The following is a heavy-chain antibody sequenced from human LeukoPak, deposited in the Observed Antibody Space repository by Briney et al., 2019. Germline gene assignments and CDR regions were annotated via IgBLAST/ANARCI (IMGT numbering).Heavy chain of an antibody. CDR3: ARRRKKYYYDSSGYSDAFDI. Sequence: SETLSLTCAVSGGSFCVYYWSWIRHPPGKGLEWMGEINHSGSTNYNPSLKSRVTISVGTSKNQFSLKLSSVTAADTAVYYCARRRKKYYYDSSGYSDAFDIWGQGTMVTVSS. V-gene: IGHV4-34*01. CDR2: INHSGST. J-gene: IGHJ3*02. CDR1: GGSFCVYY. D-gene: IGHD3-22*01.